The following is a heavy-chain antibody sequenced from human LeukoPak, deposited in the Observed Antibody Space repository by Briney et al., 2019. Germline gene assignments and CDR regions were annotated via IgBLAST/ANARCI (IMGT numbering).Heavy chain of an antibody. J-gene: IGHJ4*02. CDR2: IYTSGST. Sequence: PSETLSLTCTVSGGSISSYYWSWIRQPAGKGLEWIGRIYTSGSTNYSPSLKSRVTISVNTSKNQFSLKLSSVTAADTAVYYCARRWYYSNSRPFDYWGQGTLVTVSS. CDR3: ARRWYYSNSRPFDY. V-gene: IGHV4-4*07. D-gene: IGHD4-11*01. CDR1: GGSISSYY.